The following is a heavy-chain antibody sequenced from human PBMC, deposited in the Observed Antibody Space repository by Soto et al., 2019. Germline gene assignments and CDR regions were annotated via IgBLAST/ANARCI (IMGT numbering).Heavy chain of an antibody. D-gene: IGHD6-13*01. Sequence: QVQLVQSGAEVKKPGASVKVSCKASGYTFTSYYMHWVRQAPGQGLEWMGIINPSGGSTSYAQKFQGRVTMTRDTSPSTVYMEHNSLRSEDTAVYYSARSRIAAAGYPQNYGMDVWGQGTTVTVSS. CDR3: ARSRIAAAGYPQNYGMDV. J-gene: IGHJ6*02. CDR1: GYTFTSYY. CDR2: INPSGGST. V-gene: IGHV1-46*01.